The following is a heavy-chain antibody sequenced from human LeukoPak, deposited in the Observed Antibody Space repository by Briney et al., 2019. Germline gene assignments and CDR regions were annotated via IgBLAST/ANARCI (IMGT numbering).Heavy chain of an antibody. D-gene: IGHD1-26*01. J-gene: IGHJ3*02. CDR3: ARNERTGWELLDHDAFDI. Sequence: PGGSLRLSCAASGFTFDDYGMSWVRQAPGKGLEWVSGINWNGGSTGHADSVKGRFTISRDNAKNSLYLQMNSLRAEDTALYYCARNERTGWELLDHDAFDIWGQGTMVTVSS. CDR2: INWNGGST. CDR1: GFTFDDYG. V-gene: IGHV3-20*04.